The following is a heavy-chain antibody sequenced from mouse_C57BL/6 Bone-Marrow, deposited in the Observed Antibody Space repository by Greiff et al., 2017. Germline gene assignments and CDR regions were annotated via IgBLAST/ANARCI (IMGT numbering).Heavy chain of an antibody. CDR1: GYTFTSYW. CDR2: IYPGSGST. J-gene: IGHJ3*01. V-gene: IGHV1-55*01. CDR3: ARKRGSSGPFAY. D-gene: IGHD3-2*02. Sequence: QVQLQQSGAELVKPGASVKMSCKASGYTFTSYWITWVKQRPGQGLEWIGDIYPGSGSTNYNEKFKSKATLTVDTSSSTAYMQLSSLTSEDSAVYYCARKRGSSGPFAYWGQGTLVTVSA.